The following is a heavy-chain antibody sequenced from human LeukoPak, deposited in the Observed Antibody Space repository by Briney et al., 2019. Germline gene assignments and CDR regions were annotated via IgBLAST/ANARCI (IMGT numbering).Heavy chain of an antibody. Sequence: GGSLRLSCAASGFTVSSNYMSWVRQAPGKGLEWVSVIYSGGSTYYADSVKGRFTISRDNSKNTLYLQMNSLRAEDTAVYYCARPTRGGYNKDAFDIWGQGTMVTVSS. CDR3: ARPTRGGYNKDAFDI. D-gene: IGHD5-24*01. V-gene: IGHV3-66*02. J-gene: IGHJ3*02. CDR1: GFTVSSNY. CDR2: IYSGGST.